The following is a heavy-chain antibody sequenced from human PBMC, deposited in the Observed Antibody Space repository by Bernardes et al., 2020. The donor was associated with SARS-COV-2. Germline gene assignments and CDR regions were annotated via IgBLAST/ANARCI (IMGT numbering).Heavy chain of an antibody. V-gene: IGHV4-34*01. J-gene: IGHJ4*02. CDR3: ARVAAPDLHGAGTLDY. Sequence: SESLSLTCAVYIGSFRGHYWTWIRQPPGQGLEWIGEINHIGITNYNPSLKSRVTISADTSKNQFSLKLSSVTAADTAVYYCARVAAPDLHGAGTLDYWGQGTLVTVSA. D-gene: IGHD6-19*01. CDR1: IGSFRGHY. CDR2: INHIGIT.